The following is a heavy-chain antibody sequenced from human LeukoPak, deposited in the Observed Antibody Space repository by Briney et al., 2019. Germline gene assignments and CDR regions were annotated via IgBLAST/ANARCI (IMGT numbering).Heavy chain of an antibody. V-gene: IGHV3-33*06. CDR3: AKDRTRRGYSYGFDY. Sequence: GRSLRLSCAASGFTFSSYGMHWVRQAPGKGLEWVAVIWYDGSNKYYADSVKGRFTISRDNSKNTLYLQMNSLRAEDTAVYYCAKDRTRRGYSYGFDYWGQGTLVTVSS. CDR2: IWYDGSNK. J-gene: IGHJ4*02. D-gene: IGHD5-18*01. CDR1: GFTFSSYG.